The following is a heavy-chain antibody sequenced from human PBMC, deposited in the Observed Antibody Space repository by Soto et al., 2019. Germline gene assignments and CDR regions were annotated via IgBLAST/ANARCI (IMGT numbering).Heavy chain of an antibody. Sequence: QVQLVESGGGVVQPGRSLRLSCAASGFTFSSYAMHWVRQAPGKGLEWVAVISYDGSNEYYADSVKGRFTISRDNSKNTLYLQMNSLRSDDTAMYYCAKDLGGWVLSLDRHGMDVWGQGTTVTVSS. CDR3: AKDLGGWVLSLDRHGMDV. J-gene: IGHJ6*02. CDR1: GFTFSSYA. V-gene: IGHV3-30*04. D-gene: IGHD2-15*01. CDR2: ISYDGSNE.